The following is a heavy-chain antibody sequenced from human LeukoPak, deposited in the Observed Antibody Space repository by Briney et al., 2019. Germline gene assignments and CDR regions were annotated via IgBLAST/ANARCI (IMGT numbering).Heavy chain of an antibody. J-gene: IGHJ3*02. CDR1: GYTFTSYD. D-gene: IGHD6-13*01. CDR2: MNPNSGNT. Sequence: ASVKVSCKASGYTFTSYDINWVRQATGQGLEWMGWMNPNSGNTGYAQKFQGRVTMTRNTSISTAYMELSSLRSEDTAVYYCARGPSSYSSSWYSAFDIWGQGNPGHRLL. CDR3: ARGPSSYSSSWYSAFDI. V-gene: IGHV1-8*01.